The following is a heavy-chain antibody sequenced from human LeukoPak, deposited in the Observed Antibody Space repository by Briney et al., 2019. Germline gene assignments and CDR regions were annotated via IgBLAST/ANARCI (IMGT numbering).Heavy chain of an antibody. CDR3: ATSGWNGGGGFDP. V-gene: IGHV4-34*01. D-gene: IGHD3-16*01. Sequence: SETLSLTCDVPGGSFSGYYYSWIRQPPGKGLEWIGEVSHSGTTNYNSSLKSRVSMSVGASSTQFSLIMTSVTAADTAVYYCATSGWNGGGGFDPWGQGTLVIVSS. CDR2: VSHSGTT. J-gene: IGHJ5*02. CDR1: GGSFSGYY.